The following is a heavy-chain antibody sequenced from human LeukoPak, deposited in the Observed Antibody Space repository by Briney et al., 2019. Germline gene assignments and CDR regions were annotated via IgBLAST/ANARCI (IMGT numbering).Heavy chain of an antibody. D-gene: IGHD5-18*01. V-gene: IGHV1-2*06. Sequence: GASVKVSCKASGYTFTGYYMHWVRQAPGQGLEWMGRINPNSGGTNYAQKFQGRVTMTRDTSISTAYMELSRLRSDDTAVYYCAGDKGYSYGYKPGAFDYWGQGTLVTVSS. CDR1: GYTFTGYY. CDR3: AGDKGYSYGYKPGAFDY. CDR2: INPNSGGT. J-gene: IGHJ4*02.